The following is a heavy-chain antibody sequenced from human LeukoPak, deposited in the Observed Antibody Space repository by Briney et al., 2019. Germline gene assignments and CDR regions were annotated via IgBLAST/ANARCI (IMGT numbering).Heavy chain of an antibody. CDR2: ISWNSGSI. J-gene: IGHJ4*02. D-gene: IGHD1-26*01. V-gene: IGHV3-9*01. CDR3: AKDLGYVGATVGFDY. CDR1: GFTFDDYA. Sequence: PSGGSLRLSCVASGFTFDDYAMHWVRQAPGKGLEWVSGISWNSGSIGYADSVKGRFTISRDNAKNSLYLHMNSLRAEDTALYYCAKDLGYVGATVGFDYWGQGTLVTVSS.